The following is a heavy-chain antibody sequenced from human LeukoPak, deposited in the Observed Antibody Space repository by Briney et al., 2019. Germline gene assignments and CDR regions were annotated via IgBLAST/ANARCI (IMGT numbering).Heavy chain of an antibody. CDR2: IYYSGST. J-gene: IGHJ5*02. CDR3: ARETEAGPGGNWFDP. V-gene: IGHV4-31*03. Sequence: SSETLSLTCTVSSGSISSGGYYWSWIRQHPGKGLEWIGYIYYSGSTYYSPSLRSRVTISVDTSKNQFSLKLSSVTAADTAVYYCARETEAGPGGNWFDPWGQGTLVTVSS. CDR1: SGSISSGGYY. D-gene: IGHD2-15*01.